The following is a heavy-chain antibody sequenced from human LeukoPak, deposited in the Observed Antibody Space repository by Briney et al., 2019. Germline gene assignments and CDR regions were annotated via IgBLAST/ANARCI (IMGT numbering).Heavy chain of an antibody. V-gene: IGHV4-30-2*01. D-gene: IGHD4-17*01. J-gene: IGHJ6*02. CDR2: IYYRGSA. CDR1: GGSISSGSYS. CDR3: ARVYGDYIMDV. Sequence: PSETLSLTCAVSGGSISSGSYSWSWIRQPPGKGLEWTGYIYYRGSAYYNPSLKSRVTISVDRSKNQFSLKLTSVTAADTAVYYCARVYGDYIMDVWGPGTTVTVSS.